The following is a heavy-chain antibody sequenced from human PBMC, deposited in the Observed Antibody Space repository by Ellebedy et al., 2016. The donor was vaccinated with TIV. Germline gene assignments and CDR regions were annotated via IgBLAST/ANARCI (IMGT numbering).Heavy chain of an antibody. J-gene: IGHJ5*02. Sequence: GGSLRLSCAASGFSFRSYWMSWVRQAPGKGLEWVANIYQDGSVQYYLDSVKGRFTISRDNAINSLFLQMNRLRAGDTAVYYCARRGSYGDYAVQVNSWFDRWGRGTLVSVSS. D-gene: IGHD4-17*01. CDR2: IYQDGSVQ. CDR3: ARRGSYGDYAVQVNSWFDR. CDR1: GFSFRSYW. V-gene: IGHV3-7*01.